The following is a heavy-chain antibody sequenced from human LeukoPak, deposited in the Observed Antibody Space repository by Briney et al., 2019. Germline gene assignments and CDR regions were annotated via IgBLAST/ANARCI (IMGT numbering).Heavy chain of an antibody. CDR3: ASLGIDSLYGSAFDI. CDR2: IYPGDSDT. J-gene: IGHJ3*02. D-gene: IGHD2-2*03. V-gene: IGHV5-51*01. Sequence: GESLKISCKASGYSFTTHWINWVRQMPGKGLEWMGIIYPGDSDTRYSPSFQGQVTISADKSISTTYLQWSSLKASDTAMYFCASLGIDSLYGSAFDIWGQGTMVTVSS. CDR1: GYSFTTHW.